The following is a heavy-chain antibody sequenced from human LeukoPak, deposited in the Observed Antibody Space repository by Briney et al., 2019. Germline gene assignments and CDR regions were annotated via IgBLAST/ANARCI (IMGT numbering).Heavy chain of an antibody. D-gene: IGHD5-24*01. CDR3: ARIFRDGYNYVNY. Sequence: ASVKVSCKASGYTFTGYYMHWVRQAPGQGLEWMGWINPNSGGTNYAQKSQGRVTMTRDTSISTAYMELSRLRSDDTAVYYCARIFRDGYNYVNYWGQGTLVTVSS. V-gene: IGHV1-2*02. CDR1: GYTFTGYY. CDR2: INPNSGGT. J-gene: IGHJ4*02.